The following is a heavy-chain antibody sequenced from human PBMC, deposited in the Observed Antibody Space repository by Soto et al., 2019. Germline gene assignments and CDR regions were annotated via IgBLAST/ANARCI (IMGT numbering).Heavy chain of an antibody. CDR3: AKVREDVVLLVALDQ. Sequence: GGSLRLSCAASGFDFSNYVLHWVRQAPGKGLEWVAVMSYDGVAIYYGDSVKGRFTISRDNSKNTLYLQMNSLRPEDTAVYYCAKVREDVVLLVALDQWGQGTPVTV. J-gene: IGHJ4*02. D-gene: IGHD2-8*01. CDR1: GFDFSNYV. V-gene: IGHV3-30*18. CDR2: MSYDGVAI.